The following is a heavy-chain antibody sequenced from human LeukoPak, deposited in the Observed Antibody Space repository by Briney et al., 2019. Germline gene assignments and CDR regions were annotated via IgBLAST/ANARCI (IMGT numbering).Heavy chain of an antibody. Sequence: SETLSLTCTVSGGSISSYYWSWIRQPPGKGLEWIGYIYYSGSTNYNPSLKSRVTISIDTSKNQFSLKLSSVTAADTAVYYCARGSGSYLDFDYWGQGTLVTVSS. V-gene: IGHV4-59*01. CDR2: IYYSGST. CDR3: ARGSGSYLDFDY. D-gene: IGHD1-26*01. CDR1: GGSISSYY. J-gene: IGHJ4*02.